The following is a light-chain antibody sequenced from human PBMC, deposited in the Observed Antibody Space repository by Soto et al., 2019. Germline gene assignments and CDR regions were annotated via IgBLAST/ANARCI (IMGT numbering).Light chain of an antibody. CDR1: QSVSSSY. V-gene: IGKV3-20*01. Sequence: EIVLTQSPGTLSLSPGERATLSCRASQSVSSSYLAWYQQKPGQAPRLLIYGASSRATGIPDRFSGSGSGTDFSLTIIRLESEDFAVYYCQQYGSSPTFAQGTKVAIK. CDR3: QQYGSSPT. CDR2: GAS. J-gene: IGKJ1*01.